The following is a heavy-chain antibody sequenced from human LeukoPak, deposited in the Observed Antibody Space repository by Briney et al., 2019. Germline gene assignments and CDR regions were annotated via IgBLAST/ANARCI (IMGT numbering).Heavy chain of an antibody. CDR2: ISYDGSNK. CDR3: ARGRGRWLPTGAFDI. J-gene: IGHJ3*02. D-gene: IGHD5-24*01. Sequence: PGRSLRLSCAASGFTFSSYAMHWVRQAPGKGLEWVAVISYDGSNKYYADSVKGRFTISRDNSKNTLYLQMNSLRAEDTAVYYCARGRGRWLPTGAFDIWGQGTMVTVSS. CDR1: GFTFSSYA. V-gene: IGHV3-30-3*01.